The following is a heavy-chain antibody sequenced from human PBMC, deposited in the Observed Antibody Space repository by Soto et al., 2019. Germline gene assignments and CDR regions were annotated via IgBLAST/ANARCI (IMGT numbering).Heavy chain of an antibody. V-gene: IGHV2-5*01. CDR3: AHAYTINDFWSGYLKRWFDP. Sequence: SGPTLVNPTQTLTLTCTFSGFSLSTSGVGVGWIRQPPGKALEWLALIYWNDDKRYSPSLKSRLTITKDTSKNQVVLTMTNMDPVDTATYYCAHAYTINDFWSGYLKRWFDPWGQGTLVTVSS. CDR2: IYWNDDK. CDR1: GFSLSTSGVG. D-gene: IGHD3-3*01. J-gene: IGHJ5*02.